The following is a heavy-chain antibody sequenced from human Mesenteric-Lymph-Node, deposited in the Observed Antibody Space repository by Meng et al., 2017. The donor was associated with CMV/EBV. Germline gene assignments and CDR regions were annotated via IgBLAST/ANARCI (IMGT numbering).Heavy chain of an antibody. CDR3: ARDARYCTGGSCF. D-gene: IGHD2-15*01. CDR1: GFTFSSYG. J-gene: IGHJ4*02. Sequence: AASGFTFSSYGMHWVRQAPGKGLEWVAVISYDGSNKYYADSVKGRFTISRDNSKNTLYLQMNSLTAEDTAVYYCARDARYCTGGSCFWGQGTLVTVSS. V-gene: IGHV3-30*19. CDR2: ISYDGSNK.